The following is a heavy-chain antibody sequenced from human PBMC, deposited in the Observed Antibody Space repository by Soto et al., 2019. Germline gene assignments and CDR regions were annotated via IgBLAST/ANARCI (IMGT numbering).Heavy chain of an antibody. CDR1: GFIFRTYS. J-gene: IGHJ4*02. V-gene: IGHV3-48*01. D-gene: IGHD1-26*01. CDR3: ATLSRATPFDY. Sequence: GGSLRLSCGASGFIFRTYSMNWVRQAPGKGLEWVSYISSSSSTIYYADSVKGRFTISRDNAENSLYLQMNSLRAEDTAVYYCATLSRATPFDYWGQGTLVTVSS. CDR2: ISSSSSTI.